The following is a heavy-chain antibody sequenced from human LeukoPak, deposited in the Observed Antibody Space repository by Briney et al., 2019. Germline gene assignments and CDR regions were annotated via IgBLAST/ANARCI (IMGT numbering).Heavy chain of an antibody. Sequence: ASVKVSCKASGYTFTGYYMHWVRQAPGQGLEWMGWINPNSGGTNYAQKFQGRVTMTRDTSISTAYMELSRLRSDDTAVYYCASTIPRQYCSSTSCSRVDAFDIWGQGTMVTVSS. J-gene: IGHJ3*02. CDR3: ASTIPRQYCSSTSCSRVDAFDI. V-gene: IGHV1-2*02. CDR1: GYTFTGYY. D-gene: IGHD2-2*01. CDR2: INPNSGGT.